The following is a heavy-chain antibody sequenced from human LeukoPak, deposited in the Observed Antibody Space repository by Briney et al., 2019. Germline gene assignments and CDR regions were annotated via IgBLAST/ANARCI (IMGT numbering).Heavy chain of an antibody. CDR3: ARVGYSSGWYPLDY. Sequence: SETLSLTCTVSGGSISSYYWSWIRQPAGKGLEWIGRIYATGSTNYHPSLKSRVTMSVDTSKNQFSLNLNSVTAADTAVYYCARVGYSSGWYPLDYWGQGTLVTVS. D-gene: IGHD6-19*01. CDR1: GGSISSYY. J-gene: IGHJ4*02. V-gene: IGHV4-4*07. CDR2: IYATGST.